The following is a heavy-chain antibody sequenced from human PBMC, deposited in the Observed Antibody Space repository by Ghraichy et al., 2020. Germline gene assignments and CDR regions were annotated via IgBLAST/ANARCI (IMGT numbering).Heavy chain of an antibody. CDR3: ARGFSPLRAYYYYMDV. CDR2: INPNSGGT. D-gene: IGHD4-17*01. Sequence: ASVKVSCKASGYTFTGYYMHWVRQAPGQGLEWMGWINPNSGGTNYAQKFQGRVTMTRDTSISTAYMELSRLRSDDTAVYYCARGFSPLRAYYYYMDVWGKGTTVTVSS. CDR1: GYTFTGYY. J-gene: IGHJ6*03. V-gene: IGHV1-2*02.